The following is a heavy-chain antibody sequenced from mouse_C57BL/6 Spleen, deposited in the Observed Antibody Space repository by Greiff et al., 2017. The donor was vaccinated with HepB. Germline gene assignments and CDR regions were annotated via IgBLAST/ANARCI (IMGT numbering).Heavy chain of an antibody. V-gene: IGHV1-7*01. CDR1: GYTFTSYW. J-gene: IGHJ2*01. D-gene: IGHD1-1*01. CDR2: INPSSGYT. Sequence: VQLQQSGAELAKPGASVKLSCKASGYTFTSYWMHWVNQRPGQGLEWIGYINPSSGYTNYNQKFKDKATLTADKSSSTAYMQLSSLTYEDNADYYYRRSADYGGSRFFDYWGQGTTHTVSS. CDR3: RRSADYGGSRFFDY.